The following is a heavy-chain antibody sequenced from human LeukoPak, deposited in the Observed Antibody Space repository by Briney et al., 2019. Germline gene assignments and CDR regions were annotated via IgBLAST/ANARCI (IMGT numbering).Heavy chain of an antibody. D-gene: IGHD3-9*01. J-gene: IGHJ4*02. CDR3: AGGTYYDILTGYLIPGRGGCLGY. Sequence: GPVKVSCKASGYTFTSYGISWVRQAPGQGLEWMGWISAYNGNTNYAQKLQGRVTMTTDTSTSTAYMELSSLRSEDTAVYYCAGGTYYDILTGYLIPGRGGCLGYWGQGTLVTVSS. CDR1: GYTFTSYG. CDR2: ISAYNGNT. V-gene: IGHV1-18*01.